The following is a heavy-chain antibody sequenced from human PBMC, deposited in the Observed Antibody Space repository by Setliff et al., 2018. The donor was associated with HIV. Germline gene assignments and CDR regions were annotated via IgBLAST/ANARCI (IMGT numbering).Heavy chain of an antibody. V-gene: IGHV1-69*05. D-gene: IGHD2-8*01. CDR2: INPLFGTT. CDR3: ASGSGYCNKGDCYIGVHRTPDKYYFDS. Sequence: SVKVSCKASEGTFSSYAITWVRQAPGQGLEWMGGINPLFGTTNYAHNFQGRLTITTDQIMSTAYMELTSLRSEDTTVYYCASGSGYCNKGDCYIGVHRTPDKYYFDSWGQGTLVTVSS. CDR1: EGTFSSYA. J-gene: IGHJ4*02.